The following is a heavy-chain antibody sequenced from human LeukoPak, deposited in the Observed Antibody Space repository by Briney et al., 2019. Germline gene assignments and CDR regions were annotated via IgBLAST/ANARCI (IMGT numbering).Heavy chain of an antibody. CDR2: INPNSGGT. CDR3: AREVCGGDCYMD. V-gene: IGHV1-2*02. CDR1: GYTFTDYF. D-gene: IGHD2-21*02. J-gene: IGHJ4*02. Sequence: ASLKVSCKASGYTFTDYFMHWVRHTPGQGLEWMGLINPNSGGTNNAQKSQGRVTMTRDTSINTAYMELTRLRSDDAAVYYCAREVCGGDCYMDWGQGTLVTVSS.